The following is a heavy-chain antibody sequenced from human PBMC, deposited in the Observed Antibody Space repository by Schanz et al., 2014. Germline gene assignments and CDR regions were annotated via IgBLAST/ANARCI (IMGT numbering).Heavy chain of an antibody. Sequence: EVQLVESGGVVVQPGGSLRLSCAGSGFTFDDYTMHWVRQPPGKGLEWVSAITGSGSKTYYADSVKGRFTIARDNSKNTLYLQMNSLRVEDTAVYYCAKQHGVIQQVSDYWGQGTLVTVSS. CDR3: AKQHGVIQQVSDY. CDR1: GFTFDDYT. CDR2: ITGSGSKT. J-gene: IGHJ4*02. V-gene: IGHV3-23*04. D-gene: IGHD3-22*01.